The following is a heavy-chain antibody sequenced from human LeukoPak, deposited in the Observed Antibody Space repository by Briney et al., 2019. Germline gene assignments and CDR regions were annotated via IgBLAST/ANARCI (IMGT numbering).Heavy chain of an antibody. Sequence: GGSLRLSCAASGFTFSSYAMSWVRQAPGKGLEWVSAIRGSGGSTYYADSVKGRFTISRDNSKNTLYLQMNSLRAEDTAVYYCAKLYTRGELLGGHFDYWGQGTLVTVSS. J-gene: IGHJ4*02. CDR3: AKLYTRGELLGGHFDY. V-gene: IGHV3-23*01. CDR2: IRGSGGST. D-gene: IGHD1-26*01. CDR1: GFTFSSYA.